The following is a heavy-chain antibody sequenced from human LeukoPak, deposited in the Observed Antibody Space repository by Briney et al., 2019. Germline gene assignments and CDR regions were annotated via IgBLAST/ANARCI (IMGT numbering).Heavy chain of an antibody. CDR2: IRSKAYGGTT. D-gene: IGHD3-22*01. Sequence: PGGSLRLSCTASGFTFGDYAMSWVRQAPGKGLEWVGFIRSKAYGGTTEYAASVKGRFTISRDDSKSIAYPQMNSLKTEDTAVYYCTRVGHYYDSSGYPWGHAFDIWGQGTMVTVSS. CDR1: GFTFGDYA. CDR3: TRVGHYYDSSGYPWGHAFDI. J-gene: IGHJ3*02. V-gene: IGHV3-49*04.